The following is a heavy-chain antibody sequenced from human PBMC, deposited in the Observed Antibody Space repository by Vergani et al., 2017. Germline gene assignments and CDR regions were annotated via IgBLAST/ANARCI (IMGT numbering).Heavy chain of an antibody. V-gene: IGHV3-7*01. D-gene: IGHD3-3*01. CDR2: IKQDGSEK. CDR3: AKLDYDFWSGPNRNWFDP. J-gene: IGHJ5*02. CDR1: GFTFSSYW. Sequence: EVQLVESGGGLVQPGGSLRLSCAASGFTFSSYWMSWVRQAPGKGLEWVANIKQDGSEKYYVDSVKGRFTISRDNAKNSLYLQMNSLRAEDTAVYYCAKLDYDFWSGPNRNWFDPWGQGTLVTVSS.